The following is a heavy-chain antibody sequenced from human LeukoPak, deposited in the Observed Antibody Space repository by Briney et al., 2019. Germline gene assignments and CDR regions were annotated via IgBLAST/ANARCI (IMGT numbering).Heavy chain of an antibody. Sequence: SETLSLTCTVSGGSISSSSYYWGWIRQPPGKGLEWIGSIYYSGSTYYNPSLKSRVTISVDTSKNQFSLKLSSVTAADTAVYYCARHITESPSSYFDYWGQGTLVTVSS. CDR1: GGSISSSSYY. D-gene: IGHD3-3*01. V-gene: IGHV4-39*01. J-gene: IGHJ4*02. CDR3: ARHITESPSSYFDY. CDR2: IYYSGST.